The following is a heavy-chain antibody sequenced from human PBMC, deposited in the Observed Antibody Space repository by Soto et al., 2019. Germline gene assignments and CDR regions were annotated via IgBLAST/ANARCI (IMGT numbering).Heavy chain of an antibody. J-gene: IGHJ4*02. CDR3: VKXXXXXXAHFDN. V-gene: IGHV3-30*18. CDR1: GFTFSDYG. CDR2: ISYDGNNK. Sequence: QVQLVESGGGVVQPGRSLRLSCAASGFTFSDYGMHWVRQAPGKGLEWVAVISYDGNNKYYADSVKGRFTISRDNSKNTLYLQMNSLRTEDTAVXXXVKXXXXXXAHFDNWGQGTLVTVSS.